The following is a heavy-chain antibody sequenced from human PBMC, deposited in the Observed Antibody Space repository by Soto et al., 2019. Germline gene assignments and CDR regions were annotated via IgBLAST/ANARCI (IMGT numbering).Heavy chain of an antibody. J-gene: IGHJ6*03. V-gene: IGHV4-59*08. D-gene: IGHD3-16*01. CDR3: ARRAGITYYYYMDV. CDR1: GGSISSYY. CDR2: IYYSGST. Sequence: ASETLSLTCTVSGGSISSYYWSWIRQPPGKGLEWIGYIYYSGSTNYNPSLKSRVTISVDTSKNQFSLKLSSVTAADTAVYYCARRAGITYYYYMDVWGKGTTVTVSS.